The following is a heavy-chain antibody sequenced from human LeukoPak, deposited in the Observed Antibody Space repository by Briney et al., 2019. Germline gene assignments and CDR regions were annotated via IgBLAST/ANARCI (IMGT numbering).Heavy chain of an antibody. D-gene: IGHD2-15*01. J-gene: IGHJ3*02. V-gene: IGHV3-23*01. CDR1: GFTFSSYP. CDR3: AKETVVVVAATPDAFDI. Sequence: GGSLRLSCAASGFTFSSYPMSWLRQAPGKGLEWVSGISGSGGSTHYADSVKDRFTISRDNSKNTLYLQMNSLRAEDTAVYYCAKETVVVVAATPDAFDIWGQGTMVTVSS. CDR2: ISGSGGST.